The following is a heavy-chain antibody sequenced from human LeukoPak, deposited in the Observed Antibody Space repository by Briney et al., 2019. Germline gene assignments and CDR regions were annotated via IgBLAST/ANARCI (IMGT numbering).Heavy chain of an antibody. CDR1: GYTFSGNY. CDR2: INPNSGDT. Sequence: ASVKVSCKTSGYTFSGNYIYWVRQAPGQGLEWMRWINPNSGDTNYAQKFQGRVTMTRDTSISTAYMDLSSLISDDTAVYYCARGGSSSGSYYYGVDAWGQGTTVTVSS. CDR3: ARGGSSSGSYYYGVDA. V-gene: IGHV1-2*02. D-gene: IGHD3-10*01. J-gene: IGHJ6*02.